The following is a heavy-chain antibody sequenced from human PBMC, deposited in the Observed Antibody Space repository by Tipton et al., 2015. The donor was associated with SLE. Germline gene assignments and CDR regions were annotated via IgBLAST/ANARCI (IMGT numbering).Heavy chain of an antibody. J-gene: IGHJ5*02. V-gene: IGHV4-39*01. CDR3: ARHDTNYGRNWFDP. CDR1: GGSISGTNYY. CDR2: ITNNGNT. Sequence: TLSLTCSVSGGSISGTNYYWDWIRQPPGKVPEWIGRITNNGNTYYIPSLQSRVTMSVDTSKNHFSLKLSSVTAADTAVYYCARHDTNYGRNWFDPWGQGTLVTVSS. D-gene: IGHD2-8*01.